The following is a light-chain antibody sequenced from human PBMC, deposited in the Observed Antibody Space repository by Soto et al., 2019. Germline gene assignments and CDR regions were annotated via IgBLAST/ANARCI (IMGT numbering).Light chain of an antibody. CDR1: SSDVGGYNY. Sequence: QPVLTQPPSASGSPGQSVTISCTGTSSDVGGYNYVSWYQQHPGKAPKLIIFEVSQRPSGVPDRFSGSKSGITASLTVSGLQAEDEADYYCSSYAGGNNLFFGGGTKLTVL. J-gene: IGLJ2*01. CDR2: EVS. CDR3: SSYAGGNNLF. V-gene: IGLV2-8*01.